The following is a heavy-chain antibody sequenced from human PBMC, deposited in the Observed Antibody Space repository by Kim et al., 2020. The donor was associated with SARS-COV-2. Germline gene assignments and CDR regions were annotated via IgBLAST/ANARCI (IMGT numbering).Heavy chain of an antibody. Sequence: SETLSLTCTVSGGSISSYYWSWIRQPPGKGLEWIGYIYYSGSTNYNPSLKSRVTISVDTSKNQFSLKLSSVTAADTAVYYCASCNTPYGSGSWYFDYWGQGTLVTVSS. CDR3: ASCNTPYGSGSWYFDY. CDR2: IYYSGST. D-gene: IGHD3-10*01. J-gene: IGHJ4*02. CDR1: GGSISSYY. V-gene: IGHV4-59*13.